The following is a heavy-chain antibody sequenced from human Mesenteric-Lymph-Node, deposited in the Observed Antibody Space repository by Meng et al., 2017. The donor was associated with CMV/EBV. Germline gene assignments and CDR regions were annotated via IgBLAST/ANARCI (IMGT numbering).Heavy chain of an antibody. CDR2: IYYSEST. Sequence: CPVSVGSISSSNDYWGWIRQPPGKGREWIGSIYYSESTFYNPSLKSRVTISLDTSKNQFSLKLSSVTAADTAVYYCARGGLRYYFDYWGQGTLVTVSS. J-gene: IGHJ4*02. CDR3: ARGGLRYYFDY. CDR1: VGSISSSNDY. D-gene: IGHD4-17*01. V-gene: IGHV4-39*01.